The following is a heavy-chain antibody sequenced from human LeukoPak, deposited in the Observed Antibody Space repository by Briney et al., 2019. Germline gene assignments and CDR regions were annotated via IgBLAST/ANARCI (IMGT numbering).Heavy chain of an antibody. J-gene: IGHJ4*02. CDR3: AREKPSIAMVRGDIFDN. CDR2: INPNSGGT. D-gene: IGHD3-10*01. V-gene: IGHV1-2*02. CDR1: GYTFTGYY. Sequence: ASVTLSCKASGYTFTGYYMHWVRQPPGQGLEWMGWINPNSGGTNYAQKFQGRVTMTRDTSISTAYMELSRLRSDDTAVYYCAREKPSIAMVRGDIFDNWGQGNLVTVSS.